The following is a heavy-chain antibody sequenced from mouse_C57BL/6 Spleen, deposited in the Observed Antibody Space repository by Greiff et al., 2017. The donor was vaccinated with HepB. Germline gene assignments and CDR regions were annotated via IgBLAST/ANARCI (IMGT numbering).Heavy chain of an antibody. D-gene: IGHD4-1*01. CDR3: ARVWVYAMDY. V-gene: IGHV5-16*01. CDR1: GFTFSDYY. J-gene: IGHJ4*01. Sequence: EVKLVESEGGLVQPGSSMKLSCTASGFTFSDYYMAWVRQVPEKGLEWVANINYDGSSTYYLDSLKSRFIISRDNAKNILYLQMSSLKSEDTATYYCARVWVYAMDYWGQGTSVTVSS. CDR2: INYDGSST.